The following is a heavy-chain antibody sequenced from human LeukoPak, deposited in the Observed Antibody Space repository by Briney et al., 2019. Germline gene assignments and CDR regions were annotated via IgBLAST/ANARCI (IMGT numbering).Heavy chain of an antibody. Sequence: GASVKVSCKASGYTFTSYDINWVRQATGQGLEWMGWMNPNSGNTGYAQKFQGRVTMTRNTSISTAYMELSSLRSEDTAVYYCARGGEMATIFVAILKDTYDAFDIWGQGTMVTVSS. D-gene: IGHD5-24*01. CDR1: GYTFTSYD. J-gene: IGHJ3*02. CDR2: MNPNSGNT. V-gene: IGHV1-8*01. CDR3: ARGGEMATIFVAILKDTYDAFDI.